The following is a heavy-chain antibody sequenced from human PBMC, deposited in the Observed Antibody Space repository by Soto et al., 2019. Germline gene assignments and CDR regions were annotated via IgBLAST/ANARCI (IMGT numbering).Heavy chain of an antibody. CDR1: GYSFTSYW. V-gene: IGHV5-51*01. CDR2: IYPGDSDT. CDR3: ARQVDYYDSSGALNYGMDV. D-gene: IGHD3-22*01. Sequence: PGESLKISCKGSGYSFTSYWIGWVRQMPGKGLEWMGIIYPGDSDTRYSPSFQGQVTISADKSISTAYLQWSSLKASDTAMYYCARQVDYYDSSGALNYGMDVWGQGTTVTVYS. J-gene: IGHJ6*02.